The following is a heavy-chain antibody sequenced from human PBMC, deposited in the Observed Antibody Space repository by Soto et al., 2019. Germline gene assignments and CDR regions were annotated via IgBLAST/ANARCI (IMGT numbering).Heavy chain of an antibody. CDR3: ARASRDVDTAMPSPWVYYDSSGYYFDY. Sequence: SETLSLTCTVSGGSISSYYWSWIRQPPGKGLEWIGYIYYSGSTNYNPSLKSRVTISVDTSKNQFSLKLSSVTAADTAVYYCARASRDVDTAMPSPWVYYDSSGYYFDYWGQGTLVTVSS. CDR2: IYYSGST. V-gene: IGHV4-59*01. J-gene: IGHJ4*02. D-gene: IGHD3-22*01. CDR1: GGSISSYY.